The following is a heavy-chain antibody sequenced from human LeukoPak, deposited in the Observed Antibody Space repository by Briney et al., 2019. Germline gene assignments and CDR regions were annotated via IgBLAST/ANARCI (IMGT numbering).Heavy chain of an antibody. CDR2: MNPNSGNT. CDR3: ARGLSNRYYYGSGSYRTNDAFDI. J-gene: IGHJ3*02. D-gene: IGHD3-10*01. CDR1: GYTFTSYD. Sequence: GASVKVSCKASGYTFTSYDINWVRQATGQGLEWMGWMNPNSGNTGYAQKSQGRVTMTRNTSISTAYMELSSLRSEDTAVYYCARGLSNRYYYGSGSYRTNDAFDIWGQGTMVTVSS. V-gene: IGHV1-8*01.